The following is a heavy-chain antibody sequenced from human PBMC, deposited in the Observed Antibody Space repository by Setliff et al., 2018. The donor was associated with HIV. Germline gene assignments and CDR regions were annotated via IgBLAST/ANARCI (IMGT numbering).Heavy chain of an antibody. J-gene: IGHJ4*02. D-gene: IGHD6-13*01. V-gene: IGHV1-69*05. Sequence: GASVKVSCKVSGDTFRNYAINWVRLAPGQGLEWMGEIMALFQRTQYAQKFQGRVTFTTDESTSTAYMELRSPRSDDTAIFYCARGRMAAAGMFIPRALDYWGQGTLVTVSS. CDR3: ARGRMAAAGMFIPRALDY. CDR1: GDTFRNYA. CDR2: IMALFQRT.